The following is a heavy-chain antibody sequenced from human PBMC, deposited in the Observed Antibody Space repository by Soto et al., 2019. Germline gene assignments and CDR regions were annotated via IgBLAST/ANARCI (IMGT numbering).Heavy chain of an antibody. CDR1: GFTFSGSA. J-gene: IGHJ6*03. CDR3: TTYCSGGSCYSYYYYYYMDV. Sequence: EVQLVESGGGLVQPRGSLKLSCAASGFTFSGSAMHWVRQASGKGLEWVGRIRSKANSYATAYAASVKGRFTISRDDSKNTAYLQMNSLKTEDTAVYYCTTYCSGGSCYSYYYYYYMDVWGKGTTVTVSS. V-gene: IGHV3-73*01. D-gene: IGHD2-15*01. CDR2: IRSKANSYAT.